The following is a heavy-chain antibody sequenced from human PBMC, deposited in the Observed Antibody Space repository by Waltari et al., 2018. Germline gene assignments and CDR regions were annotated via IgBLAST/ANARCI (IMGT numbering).Heavy chain of an antibody. J-gene: IGHJ4*02. V-gene: IGHV3-33*01. CDR3: ARERVSGSYEVDY. CDR1: GFTFSSYG. D-gene: IGHD1-26*01. CDR2: IWYDGSNK. Sequence: QVQLVESGGGVVQPGRSLRLSCAASGFTFSSYGMHWVRQAPGKGLEWVAVIWYDGSNKDYADSVKGRFTITRDNSKNTLHLQMNSRRAEDTAVYYCARERVSGSYEVDYWGQGTLVTVSS.